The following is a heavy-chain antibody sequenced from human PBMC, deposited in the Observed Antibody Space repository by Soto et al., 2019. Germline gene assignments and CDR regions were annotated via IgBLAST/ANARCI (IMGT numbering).Heavy chain of an antibody. V-gene: IGHV2-5*02. Sequence: QITLKESGPTLVKPTQTLTLTCTVSGFSLNTYGVGVGRIRQPPGKALEWLALIYWDNDKRYSPSLKSRLTITKDAPKAQGVLTMPNRDPVDAGTYYCARALGSWGAYYYDYWGQGNLLTVSS. CDR2: IYWDNDK. CDR1: GFSLNTYGVG. J-gene: IGHJ4*02. D-gene: IGHD3-16*01. CDR3: ARALGSWGAYYYDY.